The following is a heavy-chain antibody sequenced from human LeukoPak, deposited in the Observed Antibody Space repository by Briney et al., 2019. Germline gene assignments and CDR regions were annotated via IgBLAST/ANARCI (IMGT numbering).Heavy chain of an antibody. CDR3: AKDLAIAAAALEGDYFDY. CDR1: GFTFSSYG. D-gene: IGHD6-13*01. Sequence: PGGSLRLSCAASGFTFSSYGMHWVRQAPGKGLEWVAVISYDGSKKYHADSVKGRFTISRDNSKNTLYLQMNSLRAEDTAVYYCAKDLAIAAAALEGDYFDYWGQGTLVTVSS. CDR2: ISYDGSKK. J-gene: IGHJ4*02. V-gene: IGHV3-30*18.